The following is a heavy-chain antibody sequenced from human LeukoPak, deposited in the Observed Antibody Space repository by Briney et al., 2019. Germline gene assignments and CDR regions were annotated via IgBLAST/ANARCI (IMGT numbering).Heavy chain of an antibody. D-gene: IGHD2-2*01. J-gene: IGHJ5*02. CDR3: AKDISPLPAASTSNWFDP. CDR1: GFTFSSYA. Sequence: PGGSLRLSCAASGFTFSSYAMSWVRQAPGKGLEWVSAISGSGGSTYYADSVKGRFTISRDNSKNTLYLQMNSLRAEDTAVYYCAKDISPLPAASTSNWFDPWGQGTLVTVSS. V-gene: IGHV3-23*01. CDR2: ISGSGGST.